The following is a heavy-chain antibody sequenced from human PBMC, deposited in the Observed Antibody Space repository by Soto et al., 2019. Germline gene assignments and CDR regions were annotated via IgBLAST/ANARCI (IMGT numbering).Heavy chain of an antibody. CDR1: GGSISSYY. Sequence: PSETLSLTCTVSGGSISSYYWSWIRQPPGKGLEWIGYIYYSGSTNYNPSLNSRVTISVDTSKNQFSLKLSSVTAADTAVYYCARDARVGAFDIWGQGTMVTVSS. D-gene: IGHD2-15*01. CDR2: IYYSGST. V-gene: IGHV4-59*01. J-gene: IGHJ3*02. CDR3: ARDARVGAFDI.